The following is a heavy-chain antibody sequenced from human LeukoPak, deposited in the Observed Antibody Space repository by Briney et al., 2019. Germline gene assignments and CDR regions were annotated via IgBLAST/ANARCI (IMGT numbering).Heavy chain of an antibody. CDR1: GFTFSSYS. CDR2: ISSSSSYI. V-gene: IGHV3-21*01. CDR3: ARGTSAPPKGTTYYYDSSGYYNY. D-gene: IGHD3-22*01. J-gene: IGHJ4*02. Sequence: GVLRLSCAASGFTFSSYSMNWVRQAPGKGLEWVSSISSSSSYIYYADSVKGRFTISRDNAKNSLYLQMNSLRAEDTAVYYCARGTSAPPKGTTYYYDSSGYYNYWGQGTLVTVSS.